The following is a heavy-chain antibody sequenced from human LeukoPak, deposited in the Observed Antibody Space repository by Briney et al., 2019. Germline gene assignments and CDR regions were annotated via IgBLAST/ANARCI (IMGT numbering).Heavy chain of an antibody. CDR1: GFTFSSYG. CDR3: ARDPTTYDFWSGYYLYYFDY. Sequence: GGSLRLSCSASGFTFSSYGMHWVRQAPGKGLEWVVVISYDGSNKYYADSVKGRFTISRDNSKNTLYLQMNSLRAEDTAVYYCARDPTTYDFWSGYYLYYFDYWGQGTLVTVSS. V-gene: IGHV3-30*03. CDR2: ISYDGSNK. J-gene: IGHJ4*02. D-gene: IGHD3-3*01.